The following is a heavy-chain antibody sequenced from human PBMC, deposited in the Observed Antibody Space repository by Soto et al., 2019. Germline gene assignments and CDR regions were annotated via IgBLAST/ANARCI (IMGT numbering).Heavy chain of an antibody. CDR2: IYWDDDK. J-gene: IGHJ4*02. V-gene: IGHV2-5*02. CDR3: ANRILCTVFGWVRTSAIYFDF. D-gene: IGHD3-3*01. Sequence: QITLNESGPTVVKPAETLTLTCTISGFSLTTSGVGVGWIRQSPGKAPEWLALIYWDDDKRYSASLKSRLTIPKDNSKIQVVTTMASVDPADTATYYCANRILCTVFGWVRTSAIYFDFWGQVTPVVVSS. CDR1: GFSLTTSGVG.